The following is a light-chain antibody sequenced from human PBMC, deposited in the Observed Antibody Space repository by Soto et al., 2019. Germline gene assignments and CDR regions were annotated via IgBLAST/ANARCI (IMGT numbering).Light chain of an antibody. CDR2: GAS. CDR1: QSVSSSY. CDR3: QQDYHSLT. Sequence: EVVLTQSPDALALSAGEGVTLSCRASQSVSSSYLAWYQQKPGQAPRLLICGASSRATGIPDRFSGSGSGTDFTLTISRLEPEDFAVYYCQQDYHSLTFGGGTKVDI. J-gene: IGKJ4*01. V-gene: IGKV3-20*01.